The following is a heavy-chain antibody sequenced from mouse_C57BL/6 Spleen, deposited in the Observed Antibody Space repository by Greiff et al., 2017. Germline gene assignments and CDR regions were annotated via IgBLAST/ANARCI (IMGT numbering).Heavy chain of an antibody. CDR1: GYTFTDYE. CDR3: TRGGGYYVDY. CDR2: IDPETGGT. V-gene: IGHV1-15*01. J-gene: IGHJ2*01. Sequence: QVQLQQSGAELVRPGASVPLSCKASGYTFTDYEMHWGKQTPVPGLEWIGAIDPETGGTAYNQKFKGKAILTADKSSSTAYMELRSLTSEDSAVYYCTRGGGYYVDYWGQGTTLTVSS.